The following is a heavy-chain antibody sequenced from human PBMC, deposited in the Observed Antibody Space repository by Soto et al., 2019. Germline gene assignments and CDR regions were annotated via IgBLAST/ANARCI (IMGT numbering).Heavy chain of an antibody. Sequence: GGSLRLSCAASGFTFSNAWMSWVRQAPGKGLEWVGRIKSKTDGGTTDYAAPVKGRFTISRDDSKNTLYLQMNSLKTEDTAVYYCTTAGVLLYYYGMDVWGQGTTVTVLL. CDR3: TTAGVLLYYYGMDV. D-gene: IGHD1-26*01. V-gene: IGHV3-15*01. CDR1: GFTFSNAW. J-gene: IGHJ6*02. CDR2: IKSKTDGGTT.